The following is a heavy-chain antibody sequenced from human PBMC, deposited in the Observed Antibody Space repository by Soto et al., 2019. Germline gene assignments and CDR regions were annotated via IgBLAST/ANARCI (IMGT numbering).Heavy chain of an antibody. J-gene: IGHJ6*02. V-gene: IGHV3-33*01. CDR3: ARPQYCSSHSCNYGMDV. Sequence: QVQLVESGGGVVQPGMSLRLTCEASGINFRSYAMHWVRQAPGKGLEWVAVIWNDGRKIYYGDSVRGRFTISRDISNNTLDLQMTSLRAEDTATYYCARPQYCSSHSCNYGMDVWGQGTSVTVSS. CDR1: GINFRSYA. D-gene: IGHD2-2*01. CDR2: IWNDGRKI.